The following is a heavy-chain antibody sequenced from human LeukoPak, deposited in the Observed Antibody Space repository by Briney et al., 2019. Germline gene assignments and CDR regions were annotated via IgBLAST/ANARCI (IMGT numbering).Heavy chain of an antibody. CDR1: GGTFSSYA. Sequence: SVKVSCKASGGTFSSYAISWVRQAPGQGLEWTGGIIPIFGTANYAQKFQGRVTITADKSTSTAYMELSSPRSEDTAVYYCARERYCSSTSCYLWFDPWGQGTLVTVSS. J-gene: IGHJ5*02. CDR2: IIPIFGTA. CDR3: ARERYCSSTSCYLWFDP. V-gene: IGHV1-69*06. D-gene: IGHD2-2*01.